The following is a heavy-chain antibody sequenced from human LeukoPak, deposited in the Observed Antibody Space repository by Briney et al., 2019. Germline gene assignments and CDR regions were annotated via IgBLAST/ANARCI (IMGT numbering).Heavy chain of an antibody. CDR1: GFTFSSYE. Sequence: GGSLRLSCSASGFTFSSYEMNWVRQAPGKGLEWVSYISSSGSTIYYADSVKGRFTISRDNAKNSLYLQMNSLRAGDAAVYYCAKAPVTSCRGAFCYPFDYWGQGTLVTVSS. CDR3: AKAPVTSCRGAFCYPFDY. CDR2: ISSSGSTI. V-gene: IGHV3-48*03. D-gene: IGHD2-15*01. J-gene: IGHJ4*02.